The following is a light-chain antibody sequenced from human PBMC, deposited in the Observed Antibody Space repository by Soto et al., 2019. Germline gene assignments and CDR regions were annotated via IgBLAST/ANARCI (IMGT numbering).Light chain of an antibody. CDR3: SSYTGTSSTLYV. J-gene: IGLJ1*01. CDR1: SSDVGRYNY. V-gene: IGLV2-14*01. CDR2: EVS. Sequence: QSALTQPASMSGSPGQSITISCTGSSSDVGRYNYVSWYQQHPGKASKLVISEVSNRPSGVSDRFSGSKSGNTASLTISGLQSEDEADYYCSSYTGTSSTLYVFGTGTKVTVL.